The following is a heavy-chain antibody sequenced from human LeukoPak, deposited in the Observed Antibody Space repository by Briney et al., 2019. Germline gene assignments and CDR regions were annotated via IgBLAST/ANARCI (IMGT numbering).Heavy chain of an antibody. J-gene: IGHJ5*02. V-gene: IGHV4-39*01. CDR1: GGSVISSSYY. CDR2: IYYGGST. Sequence: PSETLSLTCTVSGGSVISSSYYWGWIRQPPGKGLEWIGNIYYGGSTYYNPSLKSRATMSVDTSMNQFSLKLSSVTAADTAVYYCAKTIRVRGDAYNWFDPWGQGTLVTVSS. CDR3: AKTIRVRGDAYNWFDP. D-gene: IGHD3-10*01.